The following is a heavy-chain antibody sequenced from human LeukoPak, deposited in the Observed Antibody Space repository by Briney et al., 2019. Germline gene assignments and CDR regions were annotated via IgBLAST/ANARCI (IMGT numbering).Heavy chain of an antibody. CDR1: GFTFSSYA. D-gene: IGHD3-22*01. J-gene: IGHJ5*02. CDR2: IRGSGGST. CDR3: AKDPHYDSSGYSFDR. V-gene: IGHV3-23*01. Sequence: GGSLRLSCAASGFTFSSYAMSWVRQAPGKGLEWVSGIRGSGGSTDYADSVKGRFTISRDNSKNTLYLQMNSLRAEDTAVYYCAKDPHYDSSGYSFDRWGQGTLVTVSS.